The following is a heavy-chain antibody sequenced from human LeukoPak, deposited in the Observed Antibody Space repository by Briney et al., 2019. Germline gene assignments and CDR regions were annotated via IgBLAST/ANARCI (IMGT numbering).Heavy chain of an antibody. CDR1: GGSISSGSYY. CDR3: ARGVGGYCSGGSCYSGPNWFDP. Sequence: SETLSLTCTVSGGSISSGSYYWSWIRQPAGKGLEWIGRIYTRGSTNYNPSLKSRVSILVDTSKKQLSLKLSSVTAADTAVYYCARGVGGYCSGGSCYSGPNWFDPWGQGTLVTVSS. V-gene: IGHV4-61*02. CDR2: IYTRGST. J-gene: IGHJ5*02. D-gene: IGHD2-15*01.